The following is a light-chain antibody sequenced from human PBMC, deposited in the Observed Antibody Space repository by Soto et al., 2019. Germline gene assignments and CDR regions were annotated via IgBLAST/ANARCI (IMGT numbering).Light chain of an antibody. CDR3: SSYTSTTVV. CDR1: SSDVGGYKY. Sequence: QSALTQPASVSGSPGQSITISCTGTSSDVGGYKYDVSWYQQHPGKAPKLIIYEVNNWPSGVSNRFSGSKSGNTASLTISGLQAEDEADYYCSSYTSTTVVFGGGTKVTVL. V-gene: IGLV2-14*01. CDR2: EVN. J-gene: IGLJ2*01.